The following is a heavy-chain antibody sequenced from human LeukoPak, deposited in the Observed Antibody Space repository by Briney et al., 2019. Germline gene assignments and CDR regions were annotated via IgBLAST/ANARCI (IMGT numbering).Heavy chain of an antibody. CDR3: ARSSDTVVVPAAIARFWFDP. V-gene: IGHV1-69*13. Sequence: SVKVSCKASGGTFSSYAISWVRQAPGQGLEWMGGIIPIFGTANYAQKFQGRVTITADESTSTAYMELSSLRSEDTAVYYCARSSDTVVVPAAIARFWFDPWGQGTLVTVSS. CDR1: GGTFSSYA. CDR2: IIPIFGTA. J-gene: IGHJ5*02. D-gene: IGHD2-2*02.